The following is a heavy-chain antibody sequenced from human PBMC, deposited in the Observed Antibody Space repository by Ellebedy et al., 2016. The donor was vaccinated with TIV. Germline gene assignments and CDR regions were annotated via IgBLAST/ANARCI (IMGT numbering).Heavy chain of an antibody. CDR3: ARGFPAAWELAGA. Sequence: SETLSLXFAVSGAPSGHYFWSWIRQSPGKGLEWIGEVTHTGDTNYNPSLESRVTMSLDTSENQFSLKLNSVNVADTAVYYCARGFPAAWELAGAWGQGTLVTVSA. CDR1: GAPSGHYF. D-gene: IGHD6-19*01. CDR2: VTHTGDT. V-gene: IGHV4-34*01. J-gene: IGHJ4*02.